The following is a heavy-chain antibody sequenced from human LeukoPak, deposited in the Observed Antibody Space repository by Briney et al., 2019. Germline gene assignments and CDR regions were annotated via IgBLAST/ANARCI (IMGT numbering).Heavy chain of an antibody. CDR3: ARVFSSSWYAPLDAFDI. D-gene: IGHD6-13*01. Sequence: SETLSLTCAVYGGSSSGYYWSWIRQPPGKGLEWIGEINHSGSTNYNPSLKSRVTISVDTSKNQFSLKLSSVTAADTAVYYCARVFSSSWYAPLDAFDIWGQGTMVTVSS. CDR2: INHSGST. J-gene: IGHJ3*02. CDR1: GGSSSGYY. V-gene: IGHV4-34*01.